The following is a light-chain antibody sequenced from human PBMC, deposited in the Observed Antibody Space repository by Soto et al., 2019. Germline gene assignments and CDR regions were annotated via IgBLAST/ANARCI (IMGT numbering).Light chain of an antibody. J-gene: IGKJ4*01. V-gene: IGKV1-12*01. CDR1: KGISSC. CDR2: AAS. Sequence: DIQMHQSPSSVSASVGDRVTITGRASKGISSCLAWYQQKPGKAPKLLIYAASSLQSGVPSRFSGSGSGTDFTLTISSLPPEDFATYYWQHANSFSFTFGGGTKVEIK. CDR3: QHANSFSFT.